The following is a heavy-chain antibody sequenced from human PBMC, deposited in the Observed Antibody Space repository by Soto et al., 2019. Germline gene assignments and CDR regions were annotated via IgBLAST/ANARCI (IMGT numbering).Heavy chain of an antibody. CDR3: ARRLAPTISALGY. CDR2: ISENGDRQ. J-gene: IGHJ4*02. Sequence: LRLSCTASGLTFTASTFHWVRQAPGKGLQWVAVISENGDRQYSTESVRGRFVISRDSSKNTLYLQMNSLRPEDTGVYFCARRLAPTISALGYWGQGALVTVSS. D-gene: IGHD1-26*01. CDR1: GLTFTAST. V-gene: IGHV3-30*09.